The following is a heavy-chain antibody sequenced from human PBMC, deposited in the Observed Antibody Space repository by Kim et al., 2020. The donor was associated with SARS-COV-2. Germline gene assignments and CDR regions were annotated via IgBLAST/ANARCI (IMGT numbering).Heavy chain of an antibody. V-gene: IGHV3-23*01. CDR2: IGSSGGTT. J-gene: IGHJ4*02. Sequence: GGSLRLSCAASGFTFRSYGMSWVRQAPGKGLEWVSSIGSSGGTTYYTDSVKGRFTISRDNSKNTLYLQMNSLRAEDTAIYYCAKLLSGTGYWGQGTLVTVSS. CDR3: AKLLSGTGY. D-gene: IGHD1-1*01. CDR1: GFTFRSYG.